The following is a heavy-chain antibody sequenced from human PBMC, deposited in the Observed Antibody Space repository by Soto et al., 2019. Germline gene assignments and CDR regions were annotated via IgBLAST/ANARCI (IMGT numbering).Heavy chain of an antibody. D-gene: IGHD3-10*01. CDR2: IYYSGST. V-gene: IGHV4-31*03. J-gene: IGHJ6*02. CDR1: GGSISSGGYY. Sequence: QVQLQESGPGLVKPSQTLSLTCTVSGGSISSGGYYWSWIRQHPGKGLEWIGYIYYSGSTYYNPSLKSRVTISVPTSNNQFSLKLSSVPAADTAVYYCARDEYYGSVARGNYYYYGMDVWGQGTTVTVSS. CDR3: ARDEYYGSVARGNYYYYGMDV.